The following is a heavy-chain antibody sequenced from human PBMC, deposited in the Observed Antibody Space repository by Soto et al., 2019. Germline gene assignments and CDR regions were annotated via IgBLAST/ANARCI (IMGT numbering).Heavy chain of an antibody. CDR1: GGSISSSNW. CDR3: ARDLVRGVISQ. V-gene: IGHV4-4*02. D-gene: IGHD3-10*01. Sequence: SETLSLTCAVSGGSISSSNWWSWVRQPPGKGLEWIGEIYHSGSTNYNPSLKIRVTLSVDKSKNQFSLKLSSVTAADTAVYYCARDLVRGVISQWGQGTLVTVSS. J-gene: IGHJ4*02. CDR2: IYHSGST.